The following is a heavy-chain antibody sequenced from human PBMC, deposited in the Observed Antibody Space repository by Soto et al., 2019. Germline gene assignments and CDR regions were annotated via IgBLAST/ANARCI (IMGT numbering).Heavy chain of an antibody. CDR3: ARARGYSAYGFDD. CDR1: GYTFTSYA. D-gene: IGHD5-12*01. V-gene: IGHV1-3*01. J-gene: IGHJ4*02. Sequence: ASVKVSCKASGYTFTSYAMHWVRQAPGQRLEWMGWINAGNGHTKYSQKFQGRVTITRDTSASTAYMELSSLRSEDTAVYYCARARGYSAYGFDDWGQGTLVTVSS. CDR2: INAGNGHT.